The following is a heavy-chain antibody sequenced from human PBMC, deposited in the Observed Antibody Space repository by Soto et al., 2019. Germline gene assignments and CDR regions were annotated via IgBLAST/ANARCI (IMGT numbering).Heavy chain of an antibody. CDR3: APGGDGYNYYFVY. D-gene: IGHD5-12*01. J-gene: IGHJ4*02. CDR2: IFPIICVA. V-gene: IGHV1-69*01. Sequence: QVQLVQSGAEVKKPGASVKVSCKASGGSFTRHASSWVRQTPGHGLEWMGGIFPIICVANYAQNFQDRFTIIAHESTSTAYMELISLKSEDTAIYYCAPGGDGYNYYFVYGGQGTLVTVSS. CDR1: GGSFTRHA.